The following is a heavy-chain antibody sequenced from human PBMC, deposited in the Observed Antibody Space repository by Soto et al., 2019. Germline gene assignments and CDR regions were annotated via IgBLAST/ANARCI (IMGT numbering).Heavy chain of an antibody. CDR1: GYTFTSYG. Sequence: QVQLVQSGAEVKKPGSSVKVSCKASGYTFTSYGISWVRQAPGQGLEWMGWISAYNGNTNYAQKLQGRVTITTDTFTSTTYMELGSMRSDDPAVYYWARGWGGSDLCYYYGMDVWGQGTTVTVSS. V-gene: IGHV1-18*04. CDR3: ARGWGGSDLCYYYGMDV. CDR2: ISAYNGNT. D-gene: IGHD1-26*01. J-gene: IGHJ6*02.